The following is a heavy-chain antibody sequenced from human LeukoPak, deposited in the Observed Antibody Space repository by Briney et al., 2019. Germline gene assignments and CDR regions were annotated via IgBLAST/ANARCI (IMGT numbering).Heavy chain of an antibody. CDR2: ITRSSAL. CDR1: GFTFSDYG. J-gene: IGHJ4*02. D-gene: IGHD4-17*01. Sequence: PGGSLRLSCAASGFTFSDYGMIWVRQAPGKGLEWVSYITRSSALHYADSVKGRFTISRDNSKNTLSLQLNSLRAEDTAVYYCARDSYGNNYFDYWGQGILVTVSS. V-gene: IGHV3-69-1*01. CDR3: ARDSYGNNYFDY.